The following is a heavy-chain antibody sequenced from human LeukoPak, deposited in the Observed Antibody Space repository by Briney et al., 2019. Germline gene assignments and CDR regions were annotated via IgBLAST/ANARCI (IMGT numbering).Heavy chain of an antibody. J-gene: IGHJ3*02. Sequence: GGSLRLSCAASGFTFSSYGMHWVRQAPGKGLEWVAFIRYDGSNKYYADSVKGRFTISRDNTKNSLYLQMNSLRAEDTAVYYCARAVLLWFGESPSDAFDIWGQGTMVTVSS. V-gene: IGHV3-30*02. CDR1: GFTFSSYG. D-gene: IGHD3-10*01. CDR3: ARAVLLWFGESPSDAFDI. CDR2: IRYDGSNK.